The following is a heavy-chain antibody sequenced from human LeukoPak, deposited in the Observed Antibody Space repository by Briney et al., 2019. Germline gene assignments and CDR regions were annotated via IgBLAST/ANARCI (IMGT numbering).Heavy chain of an antibody. CDR1: GYSFTSYW. CDR2: IYPGDSDT. CDR3: ARGERWLHYVLDY. D-gene: IGHD5-24*01. J-gene: IGHJ4*02. Sequence: GESLKISCKGSGYSFTSYWIGWVRQMPGKGLEWMGIIYPGDSDTRYSPSFQGQVAISADKSISTAYLQWSSLKASDTAMYYCARGERWLHYVLDYWGQGTLVTVSS. V-gene: IGHV5-51*01.